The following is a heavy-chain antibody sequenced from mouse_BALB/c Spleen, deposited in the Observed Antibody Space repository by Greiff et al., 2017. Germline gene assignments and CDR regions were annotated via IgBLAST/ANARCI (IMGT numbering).Heavy chain of an antibody. CDR3: ARSRGYYGNYPFAY. CDR2: IYPYNGGT. V-gene: IGHV1S29*02. J-gene: IGHJ3*01. Sequence: EVQLQQSGPELVKPGASVKISCKASGYTFTDYNMHWVKQSHGKSLEWIGYIYPYNGGTGYNQKFKSKATLTVDNSSSTAYMELRSLTSKDSAVYYCARSRGYYGNYPFAYWGQGTLVTVSA. D-gene: IGHD2-1*01. CDR1: GYTFTDYN.